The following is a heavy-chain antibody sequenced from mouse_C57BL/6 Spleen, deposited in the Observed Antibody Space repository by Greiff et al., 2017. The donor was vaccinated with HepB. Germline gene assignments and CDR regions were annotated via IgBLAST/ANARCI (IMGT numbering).Heavy chain of an antibody. CDR3: ARGDDVGYFDV. CDR1: GYTFTSYW. D-gene: IGHD2-12*01. J-gene: IGHJ1*03. CDR2: IDPSDSET. Sequence: QVQLKQSGAELVRPGSSVKLSCKASGYTFTSYWMHWVKQRPIQGLEWIGNIDPSDSETHYNQKFKDKATLTVDKSSSTAYMQLSSLTSEDSAVYYCARGDDVGYFDVWGTGTTVTVSS. V-gene: IGHV1-52*01.